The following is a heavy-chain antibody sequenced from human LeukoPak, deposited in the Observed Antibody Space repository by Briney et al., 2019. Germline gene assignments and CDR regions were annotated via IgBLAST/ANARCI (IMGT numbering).Heavy chain of an antibody. V-gene: IGHV3-30-3*01. CDR1: GFTFSSYA. CDR2: ISYDGSNK. Sequence: GGSLRLSCAASGFTFSSYAMHWVRQAPGKGLEWVAVISYDGSNKYYADSVKGRFTISRDNSKNTLYLQMNSLRAEDTAVYYCARGGFGELLPLWGQGTLVTVSP. D-gene: IGHD3-10*01. CDR3: ARGGFGELLPL. J-gene: IGHJ4*02.